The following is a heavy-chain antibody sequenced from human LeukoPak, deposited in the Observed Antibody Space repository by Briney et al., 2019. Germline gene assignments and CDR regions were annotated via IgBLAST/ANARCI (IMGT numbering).Heavy chain of an antibody. CDR3: ARDGLAAATLHWCFDL. V-gene: IGHV3-21*01. Sequence: GGSLRLSCAASGFTFSSYSMNWVRQAPGKGLEWVSSISSSSSYIYYADSVKGRFTISRDNARNSLYLQMSSLRAEDTAVYYCARDGLAAATLHWCFDLWGRGTLVTVSS. CDR1: GFTFSSYS. D-gene: IGHD2-15*01. CDR2: ISSSSSYI. J-gene: IGHJ2*01.